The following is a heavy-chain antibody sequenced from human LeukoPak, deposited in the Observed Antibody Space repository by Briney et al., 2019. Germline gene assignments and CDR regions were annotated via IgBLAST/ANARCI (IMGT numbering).Heavy chain of an antibody. CDR2: IYTSGST. Sequence: SQTLSLTCTVSGGSISSGSYYWSWLRPPAGKGLEWIGRIYTSGSTNYNPSLKSRGTISVDTSKNQFSLKLSSVTAAHTAVYYCARDIAAAGTFDYWGQGTLVTVSS. V-gene: IGHV4-61*02. CDR3: ARDIAAAGTFDY. CDR1: GGSISSGSYY. D-gene: IGHD6-13*01. J-gene: IGHJ4*02.